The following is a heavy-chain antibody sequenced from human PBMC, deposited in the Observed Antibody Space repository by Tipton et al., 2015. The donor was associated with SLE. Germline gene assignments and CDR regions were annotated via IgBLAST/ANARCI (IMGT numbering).Heavy chain of an antibody. CDR1: GFTFSSYA. V-gene: IGHV3-30*04. D-gene: IGHD2-2*01. CDR3: AKGTCSTSCYADLDY. CDR2: ISYDGSNK. J-gene: IGHJ4*02. Sequence: SLRLSCAASGFTFSSYAMHWVRQAPGKGMEWVAVISYDGSNKYYADSVKGRFTISRDNSKNTLYLQMNSLRAEDTAVYYCAKGTCSTSCYADLDYWGQGTLVTVSS.